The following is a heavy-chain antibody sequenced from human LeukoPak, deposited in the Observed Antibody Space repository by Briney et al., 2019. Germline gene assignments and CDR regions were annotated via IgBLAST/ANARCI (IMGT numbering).Heavy chain of an antibody. CDR2: IYYSGST. V-gene: IGHV4-59*01. Sequence: SETLSLTCTVSGGSISSYYWSWIRQPPGKGLEWIGYIYYSGSTNYNPSLKSRVAISVDTSKNQFSLKLSSVTAADTAVYYCAHWSSRGAFDIWGQGTMVTVSS. D-gene: IGHD1-26*01. CDR3: AHWSSRGAFDI. CDR1: GGSISSYY. J-gene: IGHJ3*02.